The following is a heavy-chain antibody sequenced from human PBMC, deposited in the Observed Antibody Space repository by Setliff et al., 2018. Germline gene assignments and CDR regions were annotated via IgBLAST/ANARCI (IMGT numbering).Heavy chain of an antibody. CDR2: ITPSSGNT. V-gene: IGHV1-8*02. J-gene: IGHJ4*02. Sequence: GASVKVSCKASGYTFTSYAMNWVRQAPGQRLEWMGYITPSSGNTGYAPNFQGRVSLTRDASTTTAYMELRGLRSEDAAVYYCVAMAMWGQGTLVTVSS. CDR3: VAMAM. CDR1: GYTFTSYA.